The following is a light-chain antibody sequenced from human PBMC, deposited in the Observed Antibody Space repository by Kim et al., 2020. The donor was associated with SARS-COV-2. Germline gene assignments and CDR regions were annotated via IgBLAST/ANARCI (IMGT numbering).Light chain of an antibody. CDR2: YDS. Sequence: SYELTQPPSVSVAPGKTARITCGGNNIGGKSVHWYQQKPGQAPVLVIYYDSGRPSGIPERLSGSNSGNTATLTLSSVEAGDEADYYCQVWDSSSDHWVFGGGTQLTVL. CDR3: QVWDSSSDHWV. CDR1: NIGGKS. V-gene: IGLV3-21*04. J-gene: IGLJ3*02.